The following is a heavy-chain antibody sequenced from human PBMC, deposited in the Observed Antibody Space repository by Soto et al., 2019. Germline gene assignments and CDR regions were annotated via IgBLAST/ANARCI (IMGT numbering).Heavy chain of an antibody. CDR3: AREAGPDRWFDP. D-gene: IGHD6-19*01. V-gene: IGHV4-4*07. Sequence: SETLSLTCTVSGASISSYFWTWIRQPAGKGLDWIGRISTSGTTNYNPSLKSRVTMSVDTSKNHFSLSLSSVTAADTAVYYCAREAGPDRWFDPWGQGTLVTVSS. J-gene: IGHJ5*02. CDR2: ISTSGTT. CDR1: GASISSYF.